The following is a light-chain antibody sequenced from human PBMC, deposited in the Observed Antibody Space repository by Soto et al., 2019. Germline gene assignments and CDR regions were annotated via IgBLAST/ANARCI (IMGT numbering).Light chain of an antibody. CDR1: SSDIGAYNF. CDR3: TSWTTSTTMI. CDR2: DVN. Sequence: QSVLTQPASVSGSPGQSITISCTGTSSDIGAYNFVSWYQQHPGKAPKLMLYDVNIRPSGVSNRFSGSKSGNTSSLTISGLQAEDEDDCYCTSWTTSTTMIFGGGTKVTVL. J-gene: IGLJ2*01. V-gene: IGLV2-14*03.